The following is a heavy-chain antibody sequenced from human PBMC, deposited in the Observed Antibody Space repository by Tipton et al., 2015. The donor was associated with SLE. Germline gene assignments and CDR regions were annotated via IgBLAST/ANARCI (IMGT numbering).Heavy chain of an antibody. CDR1: GFTVSSNY. Sequence: SLRLSCAASGFTVSSNYMSWVRQAPGKGLEWVSVIYSGGSTYYADSVKGRFTISRDNSKNTLYLQMNSLRAEDTAVYYCARAPQYYDFWSGAFDIWGQGTMVPVSS. V-gene: IGHV3-66*02. CDR3: ARAPQYYDFWSGAFDI. J-gene: IGHJ3*02. D-gene: IGHD3-3*01. CDR2: IYSGGST.